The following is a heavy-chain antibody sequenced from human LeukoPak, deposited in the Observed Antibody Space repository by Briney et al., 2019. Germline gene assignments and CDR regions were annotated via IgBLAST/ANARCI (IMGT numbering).Heavy chain of an antibody. D-gene: IGHD2-8*01. CDR1: GFTFSNAW. V-gene: IGHV3-15*05. Sequence: GGSLRLSCVAYGFTFSNAWMSWVRQAPGKGLEWVGRIKSKTDGGTTDYAAPVKGRFTISRDNAKNSLYLQMNSLRAEDTALYYCAKLAGVFALFGAFDIWGQGTMVTVSS. CDR3: AKLAGVFALFGAFDI. CDR2: IKSKTDGGTT. J-gene: IGHJ3*02.